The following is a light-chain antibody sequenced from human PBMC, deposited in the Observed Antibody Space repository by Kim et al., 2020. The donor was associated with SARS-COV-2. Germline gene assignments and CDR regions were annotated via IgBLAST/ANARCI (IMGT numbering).Light chain of an antibody. J-gene: IGLJ1*01. V-gene: IGLV2-11*01. CDR3: ASHGGYDYV. CDR2: EVT. Sequence: PGQSVANSCSGTRVGFGSYKYVSWYQHHPGKSHKLIIYEVTKRPSGVPDRFSGSMSGNTASLTVSGLQAEDEADYYCASHGGYDYVFGTGTKVTVL. CDR1: RVGFGSYKY.